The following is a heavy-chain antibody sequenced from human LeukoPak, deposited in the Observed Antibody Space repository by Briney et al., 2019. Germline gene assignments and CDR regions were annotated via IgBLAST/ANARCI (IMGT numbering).Heavy chain of an antibody. CDR3: ARRGPGLWFGELLHRYFDY. CDR2: IYYSGST. V-gene: IGHV4-31*03. CDR1: SGSISSGVYY. Sequence: PSQTLSLTCPVSSGSISSGVYYWSWIRQHPGKGLEWIGYIYYSGSTYYNPSLKSRVTISVDTSKNQFSLKLSSVTAADTAVYYCARRGPGLWFGELLHRYFDYWGQGTLVTVSS. J-gene: IGHJ4*02. D-gene: IGHD3-10*01.